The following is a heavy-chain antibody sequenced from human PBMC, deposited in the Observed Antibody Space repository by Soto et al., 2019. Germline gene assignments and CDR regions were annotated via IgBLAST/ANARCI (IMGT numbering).Heavy chain of an antibody. J-gene: IGHJ4*01. CDR1: GFTFSNAW. CDR2: IKSKTDGGTT. Sequence: PGGSLRLSCAASGFTFSNAWMSWVRQAPGKGLEWVGRIKSKTDGGTTDYAAPVKGRFTISRDDSKNTLYLQMNSLKTEDTAVYYCTTGPGYRQYYFDYWGQGTLVTVSS. D-gene: IGHD5-18*01. CDR3: TTGPGYRQYYFDY. V-gene: IGHV3-15*01.